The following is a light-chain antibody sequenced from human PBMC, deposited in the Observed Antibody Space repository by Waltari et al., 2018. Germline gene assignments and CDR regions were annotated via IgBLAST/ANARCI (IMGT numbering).Light chain of an antibody. V-gene: IGKV3-15*01. CDR2: DAS. CDR3: QQYNDWPPMYT. Sequence: IVMTQSPATLSVSPGERATLSCRASQSVSSNLAWYQQKPGQAPRLLIYDASTRATDIPARVSGSGSGTEFTLTISSLQSEDFAVYYCQQYNDWPPMYTFGQGTKLEI. J-gene: IGKJ2*01. CDR1: QSVSSN.